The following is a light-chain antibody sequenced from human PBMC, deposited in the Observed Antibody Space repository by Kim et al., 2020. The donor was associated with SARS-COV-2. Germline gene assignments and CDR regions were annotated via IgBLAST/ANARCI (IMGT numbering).Light chain of an antibody. CDR1: QTISNS. CDR2: WAS. Sequence: VSLGDRATIKCKSSQTISNSLAWYQQRPGQPPNLLITWASTRESGVPDRFSGSGSGTDFTLTISSLQAEDVAVYYCQQFYSPPPTFGPGTKVDIK. V-gene: IGKV4-1*01. CDR3: QQFYSPPPT. J-gene: IGKJ3*01.